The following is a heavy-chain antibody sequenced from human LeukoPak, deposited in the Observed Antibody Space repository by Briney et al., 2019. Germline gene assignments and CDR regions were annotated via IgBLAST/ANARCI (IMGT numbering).Heavy chain of an antibody. CDR3: AKDITILGEAFDI. Sequence: GGSLRLSCAASGFTFSSYSMNWVRQAPGKGLEWVSYISSSSSTIYYADSVKGRFTISRDNAKNSLYLQMNSLRAEDTAVYYCAKDITILGEAFDIWGQGTMVTVSS. D-gene: IGHD3-3*01. CDR2: ISSSSSTI. J-gene: IGHJ3*02. V-gene: IGHV3-48*04. CDR1: GFTFSSYS.